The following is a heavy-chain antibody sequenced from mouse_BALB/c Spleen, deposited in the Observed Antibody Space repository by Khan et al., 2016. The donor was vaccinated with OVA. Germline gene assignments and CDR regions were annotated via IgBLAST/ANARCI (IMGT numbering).Heavy chain of an antibody. D-gene: IGHD1-1*01. Sequence: EVQLVESGPGLVKPSQSLSLTCTVTGYSITTDYAWNWIRQFPGNQLEWMGFISYNGNTKYNPSLKSRISITRDTSNNQFFLQLKSVTTEDTARYYCARVYGGGFDYWGQGTTLTVSS. CDR2: ISYNGNT. V-gene: IGHV3-2*02. J-gene: IGHJ2*01. CDR1: GYSITTDYA. CDR3: ARVYGGGFDY.